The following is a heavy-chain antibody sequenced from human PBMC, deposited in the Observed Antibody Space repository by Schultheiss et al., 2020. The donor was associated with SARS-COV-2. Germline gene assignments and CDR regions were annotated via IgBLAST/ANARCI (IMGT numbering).Heavy chain of an antibody. CDR3: ARDSNYYDSSGYYYPDY. CDR1: GFTFSSYW. Sequence: GGSLRLSCAASGFTFSSYWMHWVRQAPGKGLVWVSRINSDGSSTSYADSVKGRFTISRDNAKNTLYLQMNSLRAEDTAVYYCARDSNYYDSSGYYYPDYWGQGTLVTVSS. D-gene: IGHD3-22*01. V-gene: IGHV3-74*01. CDR2: INSDGSST. J-gene: IGHJ4*02.